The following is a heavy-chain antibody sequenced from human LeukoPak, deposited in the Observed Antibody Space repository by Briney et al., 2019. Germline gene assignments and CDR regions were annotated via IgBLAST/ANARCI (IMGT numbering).Heavy chain of an antibody. CDR1: GFTFSDDY. Sequence: GSLRLSCAASGFTFSDDYMTWIRQVPRKGLESIAYIGGSGSDTNYADSVRGRFTISRDNARSSLFLQMDSLTAEDSAVYFCVRHTRTAAFWGQGALVTVSS. V-gene: IGHV3-11*06. CDR3: VRHTRTAAF. D-gene: IGHD2-15*01. J-gene: IGHJ4*02. CDR2: IGGSGSDT.